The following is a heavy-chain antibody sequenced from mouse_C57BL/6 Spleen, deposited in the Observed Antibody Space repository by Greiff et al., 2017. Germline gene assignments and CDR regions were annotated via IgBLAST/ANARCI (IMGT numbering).Heavy chain of an antibody. D-gene: IGHD1-1*01. CDR2: IDPNSGGT. CDR1: GYTFTSYW. V-gene: IGHV1-72*01. Sequence: QVQLQQSGAELVKPGASVKLSCKASGYTFTSYWMHWVKQRPGRGLEWIGRIDPNSGGTKYNEKFKSKATLTVDKPSSTAYMPLSSLTSEDSAVYYCARNYYGSSLYYAMDYWGQGTSVTVSS. J-gene: IGHJ4*01. CDR3: ARNYYGSSLYYAMDY.